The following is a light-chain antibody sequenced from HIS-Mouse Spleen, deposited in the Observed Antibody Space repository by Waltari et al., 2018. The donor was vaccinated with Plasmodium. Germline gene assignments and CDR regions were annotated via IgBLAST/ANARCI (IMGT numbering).Light chain of an antibody. J-gene: IGKJ3*01. V-gene: IGKV3-20*01. CDR2: GAS. Sequence: EIVLTQSPGTLSLSPGDRATLSCRARQSVSSSYLAWYQEKPDQAPRLLIYGASSRATGIPDRFSGSGSGTDFTLTISRLEPEDFAVYYCQQYGSSPTFGPGTKVDIK. CDR3: QQYGSSPT. CDR1: QSVSSSY.